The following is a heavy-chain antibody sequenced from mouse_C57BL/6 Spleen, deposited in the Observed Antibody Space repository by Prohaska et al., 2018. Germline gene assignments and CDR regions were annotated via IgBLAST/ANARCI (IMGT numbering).Heavy chain of an antibody. CDR3: ARPLPYYYGSSYYYAMDY. Sequence: HGKSLEWIGYINPNNGGTSYNQKFKGKATLTVNKSSSTAYMELRSLTSEDSAVYYCARPLPYYYGSSYYYAMDYWGQGTSVTVSS. CDR2: INPNNGGT. J-gene: IGHJ4*01. D-gene: IGHD1-1*01. V-gene: IGHV1-22*01.